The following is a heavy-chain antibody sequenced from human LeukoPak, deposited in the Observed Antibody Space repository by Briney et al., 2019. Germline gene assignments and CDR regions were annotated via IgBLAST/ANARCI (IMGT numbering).Heavy chain of an antibody. D-gene: IGHD3-3*01. Sequence: GRSLRLSCAASGFTFSSYGMHWVRPAPGKGLEWVAVISYDGSNKYYADSVKGRFTISRDNSKNTLYLQMNSLRAEDTAVYYCAKDLGDYWGQGTLVTVSS. V-gene: IGHV3-30*18. J-gene: IGHJ4*02. CDR1: GFTFSSYG. CDR3: AKDLGDY. CDR2: ISYDGSNK.